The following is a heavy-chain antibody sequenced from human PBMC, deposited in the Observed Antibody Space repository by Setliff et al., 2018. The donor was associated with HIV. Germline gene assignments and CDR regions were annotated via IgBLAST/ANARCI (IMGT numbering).Heavy chain of an antibody. V-gene: IGHV3-30*18. CDR1: GFIFRRFD. D-gene: IGHD3-10*01. CDR2: TSYDGLKS. J-gene: IGHJ6*04. Sequence: PGGSLRLSCEGSGFIFRRFDMYWVRKAPGKGLEWVAATSYDGLKSDYGDSVKGRFTISRDSSKNTVFLQMMSLRPDDTAVYFCAKDGWQRYQAGSRQGFNGMDVWGEGTTVTVSS. CDR3: AKDGWQRYQAGSRQGFNGMDV.